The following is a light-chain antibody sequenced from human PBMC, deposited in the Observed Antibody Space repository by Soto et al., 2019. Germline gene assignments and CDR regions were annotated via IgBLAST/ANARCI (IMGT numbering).Light chain of an antibody. V-gene: IGKV1-12*01. J-gene: IGKJ2*01. CDR1: QGISRW. CDR3: QQTYSLPHT. CDR2: GST. Sequence: DIQMTQSPSSASASVGDRASIVCRASQGISRWLAWYQQKPGKAPSLLISGSTRLPSGVPSRFSGSGSGTDFTLISSSLPPEDSAYYYCQQTYSLPHTFGQGTKLEIK.